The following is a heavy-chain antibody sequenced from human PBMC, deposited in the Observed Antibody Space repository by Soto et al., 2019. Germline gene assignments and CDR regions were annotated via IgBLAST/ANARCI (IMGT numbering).Heavy chain of an antibody. V-gene: IGHV3-15*01. CDR1: GLNFINAW. Sequence: GLPLRLSCTAAGLNFINAWRSWVRKATGKGLEWVGRIKSKTDGGTTDYAAPVKGRFTISRDDSKNTLYLQMNSLKTEDTAVYYCTTDGNYDILTGYYLSAFDIWGQGTMVTVS. CDR2: IKSKTDGGTT. CDR3: TTDGNYDILTGYYLSAFDI. D-gene: IGHD3-9*01. J-gene: IGHJ3*02.